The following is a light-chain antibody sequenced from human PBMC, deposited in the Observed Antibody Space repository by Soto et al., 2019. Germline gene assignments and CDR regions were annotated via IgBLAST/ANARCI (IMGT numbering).Light chain of an antibody. J-gene: IGLJ3*02. CDR1: SSDVGGYNY. CDR3: SSYAASNNFYFV. Sequence: QSALTQPPSASGSPGQSVTISCTGTSSDVGGYNYVSWYQQYPGRAPKLMIYEVTTRPSGVPDRFSGSKSVNTASLTVSGLQAEDEADYYCSSYAASNNFYFVFGGGTKLTVL. V-gene: IGLV2-8*01. CDR2: EVT.